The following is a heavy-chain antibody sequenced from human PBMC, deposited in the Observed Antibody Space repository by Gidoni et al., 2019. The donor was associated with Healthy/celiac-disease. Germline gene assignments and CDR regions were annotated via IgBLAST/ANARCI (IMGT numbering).Heavy chain of an antibody. V-gene: IGHV4-61*02. D-gene: IGHD3-16*01. CDR1: GGSISSGSYY. J-gene: IGHJ6*02. Sequence: QVQLPESGQGLVKPSQTLSLTCTVTGGSISSGSYYRSWLRQPAGKGLEWIGRIYPSGSTNYNPSLKSRVTISGDTSKNQFSLKLSSVTAADTAVYYCARDSVFDYGMDVWGQGTTVTVSS. CDR2: IYPSGST. CDR3: ARDSVFDYGMDV.